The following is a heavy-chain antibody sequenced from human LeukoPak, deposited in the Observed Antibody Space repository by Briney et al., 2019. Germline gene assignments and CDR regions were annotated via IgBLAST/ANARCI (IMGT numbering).Heavy chain of an antibody. CDR2: IYPGDSDT. D-gene: IGHD5-12*01. J-gene: IGHJ4*02. CDR1: GYSFTTYW. Sequence: GESLKISCKGSGYSFTTYWIGWVHQMPGKGLEWMGNIYPGDSDTRYSPSFQGQVTISADKSITTAYLEWSSLKASDTAIYYCARHGASGYAGDYWGQGTLVTVSS. V-gene: IGHV5-51*07. CDR3: ARHGASGYAGDY.